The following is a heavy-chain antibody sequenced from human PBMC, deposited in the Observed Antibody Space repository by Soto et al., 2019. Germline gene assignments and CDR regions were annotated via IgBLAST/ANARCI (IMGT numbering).Heavy chain of an antibody. Sequence: QVQLVESGGGVVQPGRSLRLSCAASGFTFGSHGMHWVRQAPGKGLEWVAVIWFDGSTQYYADSVKGRFTISRDNSKNELYLEINRRGAEDTCVYYCATLASGYDSRDVFDSWGQGTMVTVSS. CDR2: IWFDGSTQ. J-gene: IGHJ3*02. D-gene: IGHD5-12*01. V-gene: IGHV3-33*01. CDR1: GFTFGSHG. CDR3: ATLASGYDSRDVFDS.